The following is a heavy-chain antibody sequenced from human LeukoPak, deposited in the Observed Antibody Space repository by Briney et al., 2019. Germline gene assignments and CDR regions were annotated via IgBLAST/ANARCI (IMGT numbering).Heavy chain of an antibody. CDR1: GYTFTSYD. CDR3: ARGRTGYDFWSGYSNGDAFDI. V-gene: IGHV1-8*01. CDR2: MNPNSGNT. D-gene: IGHD3-3*01. Sequence: GASVKVSCKASGYTFTSYDINWVRQATGQGLERMGWMNPNSGNTGYAQKFQGRVTMTRNTSISTAYMELSSLRSEDTAVYYCARGRTGYDFWSGYSNGDAFDIWGQGTMVTVSS. J-gene: IGHJ3*02.